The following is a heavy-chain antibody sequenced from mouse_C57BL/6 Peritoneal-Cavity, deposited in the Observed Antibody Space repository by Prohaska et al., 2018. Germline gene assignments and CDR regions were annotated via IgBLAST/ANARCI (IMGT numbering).Heavy chain of an antibody. D-gene: IGHD2-2*01. V-gene: IGHV8-8*01. CDR3: ARMFYGYNYFDY. Sequence: QVTLQESGPGILQPSQTLSLTCSFSGFSLSTFGMGVGWIRQPSGTGLEWLAHIWLDDDKYYNPALKSRLTISKDTSKNQVFLKIANVDTADTATYYCARMFYGYNYFDYWGQGTTLSVSS. J-gene: IGHJ2*01. CDR1: GFSLSTFGMG. CDR2: IWLDDDK.